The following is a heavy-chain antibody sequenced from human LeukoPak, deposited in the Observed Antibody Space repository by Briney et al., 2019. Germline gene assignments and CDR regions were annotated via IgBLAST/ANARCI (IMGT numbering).Heavy chain of an antibody. D-gene: IGHD1-26*01. V-gene: IGHV3-23*01. CDR1: GFTLSNFA. CDR2: ISGSGDST. J-gene: IGHJ4*02. Sequence: GGSLRLSCAASGFTLSNFAMHWVRQATGKGLEWVSAISGSGDSTYYADSVKGRFTISRDNSKNTLYLQMNSLRPEDTAVYYCAKGATTRAFDYWGQGTLVTVSS. CDR3: AKGATTRAFDY.